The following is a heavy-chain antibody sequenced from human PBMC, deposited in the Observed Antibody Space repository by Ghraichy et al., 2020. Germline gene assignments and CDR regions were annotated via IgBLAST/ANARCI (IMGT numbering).Heavy chain of an antibody. CDR3: ATGPPDYDFWSGDYYYYMDV. D-gene: IGHD3-3*01. J-gene: IGHJ6*03. Sequence: SQTLSLTCAVYGGSFSGYYWSWIRQPPGKGLEWIGEINHSGSTNYNPSLKSRVTISVDTSKNQFSLKLSSVTAADTAVYYCATGPPDYDFWSGDYYYYMDVWGKGTTVTVSS. CDR1: GGSFSGYY. V-gene: IGHV4-34*01. CDR2: INHSGST.